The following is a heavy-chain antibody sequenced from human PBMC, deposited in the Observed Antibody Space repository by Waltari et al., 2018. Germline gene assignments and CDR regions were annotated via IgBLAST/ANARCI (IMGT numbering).Heavy chain of an antibody. V-gene: IGHV4-39*07. Sequence: QLQLQESGPGLVKPSETLSLTCTVSGGSIRSSSYYWGWIRQPPGKGLEWIGSIYYSGSTYYNPSLKSRVTISVDTSKNQFSLKLSSVTAADTAVYYCARGGDMTTFDYWGQGTLVTVSS. J-gene: IGHJ4*02. CDR1: GGSIRSSSYY. CDR3: ARGGDMTTFDY. D-gene: IGHD4-17*01. CDR2: IYYSGST.